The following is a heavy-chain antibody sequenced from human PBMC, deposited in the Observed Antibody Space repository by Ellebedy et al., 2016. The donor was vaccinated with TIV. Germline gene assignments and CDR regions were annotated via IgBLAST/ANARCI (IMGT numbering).Heavy chain of an antibody. Sequence: GESLKISXVASGFTFSDFYMAWIRQAPVRGLELVSYISGTSSYISYADSVRGRFTISRDSAGNSLYLQMNGLRVEDTAVYFCARTRGGEFDSWGQGSLVTVSS. D-gene: IGHD3-10*01. J-gene: IGHJ4*02. CDR1: GFTFSDFY. CDR2: ISGTSSYI. CDR3: ARTRGGEFDS. V-gene: IGHV3-11*06.